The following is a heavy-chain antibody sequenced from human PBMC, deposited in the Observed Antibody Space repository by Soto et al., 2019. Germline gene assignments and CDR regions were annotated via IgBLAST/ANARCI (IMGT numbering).Heavy chain of an antibody. CDR1: GFTFSSYA. Sequence: GGSLRLSCAASGFTFSSYAMSWVRQAPGKGLEWVSAISGSGGSTYYADSVKGRFTISRDNSKNTLYLQMNSLRAEDTAVYYCAKDPSLSCCVPAGLLYYFDYWGPALLVTVAS. V-gene: IGHV3-23*01. CDR3: AKDPSLSCCVPAGLLYYFDY. D-gene: IGHD2-15*01. CDR2: ISGSGGST. J-gene: IGHJ4*02.